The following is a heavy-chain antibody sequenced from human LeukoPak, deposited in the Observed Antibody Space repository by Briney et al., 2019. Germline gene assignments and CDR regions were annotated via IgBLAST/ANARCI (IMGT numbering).Heavy chain of an antibody. J-gene: IGHJ2*01. D-gene: IGHD3-16*01. Sequence: ASVKVSCKASGYTFTNNAIHWVRQAPGQSLEWMGWINAESHKTKSAQKFQTRLSITTDTSASTVYMELSSLTSEDMAVYYCARGAAGSHYWFFDLWAVAPCSLSP. CDR1: GYTFTNNA. V-gene: IGHV1-3*01. CDR2: INAESHKT. CDR3: ARGAAGSHYWFFDL.